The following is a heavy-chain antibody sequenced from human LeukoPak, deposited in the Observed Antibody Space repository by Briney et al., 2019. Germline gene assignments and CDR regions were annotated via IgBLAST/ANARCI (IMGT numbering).Heavy chain of an antibody. Sequence: GGSLRLSCVASEFTFSGYWMSWVRQAPGKGLEWAANINQDGSEKYYVDSVKGRFTISRDNVKNSLSLQMNSLRAEDTAVYYCVRDARLVNIDAFDVWGRGTKVTVSS. CDR3: VRDARLVNIDAFDV. CDR1: EFTFSGYW. CDR2: INQDGSEK. V-gene: IGHV3-7*01. J-gene: IGHJ3*01. D-gene: IGHD2-21*01.